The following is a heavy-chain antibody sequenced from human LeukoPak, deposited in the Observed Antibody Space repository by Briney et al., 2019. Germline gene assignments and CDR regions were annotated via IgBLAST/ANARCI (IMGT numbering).Heavy chain of an antibody. CDR2: INQDGSEK. Sequence: GGSLRLSCAASGFTLSSYWMSWVRQAPGKGLEWVANINQDGSEKYYVDSGKGRFTISRDNSKNSLYLQMNSLRVEDTAVYYCARDYERLEMATVYWGQGTLVTVSS. CDR1: GFTLSSYW. CDR3: ARDYERLEMATVY. D-gene: IGHD5-24*01. V-gene: IGHV3-7*01. J-gene: IGHJ4*02.